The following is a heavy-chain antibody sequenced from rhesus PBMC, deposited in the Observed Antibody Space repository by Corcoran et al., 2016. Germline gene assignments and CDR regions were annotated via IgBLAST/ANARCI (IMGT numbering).Heavy chain of an antibody. CDR2: IVGRSGGT. CDR1: GGSICISY. Sequence: QLQLQESGPGLVKPSETLSLTCAVSGGSICISYWSWLRQAPGQGLQVIGYIVGRSGGTNYNPPLKTRVTLSVDTSKNQPPLKLSSVTAADTAVYYCASQFCSGIYCYGYFDIWGPGTPITISS. D-gene: IGHD2-27*01. J-gene: IGHJ2*01. V-gene: IGHV4-169*02. CDR3: ASQFCSGIYCYGYFDI.